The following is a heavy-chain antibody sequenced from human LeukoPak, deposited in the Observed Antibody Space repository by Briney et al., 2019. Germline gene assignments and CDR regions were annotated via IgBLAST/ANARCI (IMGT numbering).Heavy chain of an antibody. CDR1: GGSISSSSYY. V-gene: IGHV4-39*02. Sequence: PSETLSLTCTVSGGSISSSSYYWGWIRQPPGKGLEWIGSIYYSGSTYYNPSLKSRVTISVDTSKNQFSLKLSSVTAADTAVYYCAREDFGTGFGEEEYYYGMDVWGQGTTVTVSS. CDR2: IYYSGST. J-gene: IGHJ6*02. CDR3: AREDFGTGFGEEEYYYGMDV. D-gene: IGHD3-10*01.